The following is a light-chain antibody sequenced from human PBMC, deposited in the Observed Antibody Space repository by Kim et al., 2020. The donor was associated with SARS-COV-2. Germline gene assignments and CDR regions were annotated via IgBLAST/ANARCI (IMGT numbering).Light chain of an antibody. V-gene: IGLV2-11*03. Sequence: SPGQSVTIYCTGTSSDVGVYNYVSWYQRHPGKAPNLILYGVSTRPSGIPARFSGSKSANAASLTISGLQADDEADYYCCSYAGNYVFGTGTKVTVL. CDR3: CSYAGNYV. CDR1: SSDVGVYNY. J-gene: IGLJ1*01. CDR2: GVS.